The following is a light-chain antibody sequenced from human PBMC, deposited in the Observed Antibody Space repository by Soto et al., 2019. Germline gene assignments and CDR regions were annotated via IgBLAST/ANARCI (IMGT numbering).Light chain of an antibody. V-gene: IGKV1-17*01. CDR2: AAS. CDR1: QGIRND. J-gene: IGKJ2*02. CDR3: LQHNSYPRT. Sequence: DIQMTQSPSSLSASVGDRVTITCRASQGIRNDVGWYQQKAGKAPKHLISAASNLQRGVPSRFSGSGSGTEFTLTISSLQPEDFATYYCLQHNSYPRTFGQGTRLEIK.